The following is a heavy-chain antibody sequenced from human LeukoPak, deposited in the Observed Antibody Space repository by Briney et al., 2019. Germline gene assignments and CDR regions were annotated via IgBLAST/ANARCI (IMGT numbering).Heavy chain of an antibody. V-gene: IGHV3-21*04. Sequence: GGSLRLSCAASGFTFSSYSMNWVRQAPGKGLEWVSSISSSSSYIYYADSVKGRITISRDNSKNTLYLQMNSLRVEDTAVYYCAKAIYASGSYYTSIDYWGQGTLVTVSS. CDR1: GFTFSSYS. CDR2: ISSSSSYI. CDR3: AKAIYASGSYYTSIDY. J-gene: IGHJ4*02. D-gene: IGHD3-10*01.